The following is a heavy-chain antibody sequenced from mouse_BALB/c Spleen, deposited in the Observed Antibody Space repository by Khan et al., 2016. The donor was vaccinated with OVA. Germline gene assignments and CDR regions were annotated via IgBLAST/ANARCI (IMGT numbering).Heavy chain of an antibody. V-gene: IGHV1S135*01. D-gene: IGHD2-2*01. J-gene: IGHJ3*01. CDR3: TRHGYVAWITY. Sequence: EVQLVESGPELMKPGASVKISCKASGYSFTTYYIHWVIQSHGKSLEWIGFIDPFSGGTTYNQKFKGKATLTADKSSSTAYIHLSNLTSEDSAVYYCTRHGYVAWITYWGQGTLVTVSA. CDR1: GYSFTTYY. CDR2: IDPFSGGT.